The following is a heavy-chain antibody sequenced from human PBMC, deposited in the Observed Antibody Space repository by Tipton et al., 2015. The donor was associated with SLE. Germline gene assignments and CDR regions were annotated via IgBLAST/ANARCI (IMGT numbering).Heavy chain of an antibody. D-gene: IGHD3-10*01. CDR1: GGSITSYY. CDR3: TRGNYYGAGDF. Sequence: TLSLTCTVSGGSITSYYGGWIRQPPGKGLEWIGSASDSGDTHYSPSLKSRVTISVDTSNNQFSLKVTSVTAADTAVYYCTRGNYYGAGDFWGQGTLVTVSS. V-gene: IGHV4-59*01. CDR2: ASDSGDT. J-gene: IGHJ4*02.